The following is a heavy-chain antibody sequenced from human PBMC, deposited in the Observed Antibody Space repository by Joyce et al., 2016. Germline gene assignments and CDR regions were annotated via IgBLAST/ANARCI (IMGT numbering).Heavy chain of an antibody. V-gene: IGHV4-34*02. CDR3: AREVAGFGVLSEKFHYYNMDV. CDR2: VSHTGDV. CDR1: GGSFTGHY. J-gene: IGHJ6*03. Sequence: QVQLEQWGAGLLKPSETLSLTCVIYGGSFTGHYWSWVRQSPGGGLEWIGEVSHTGDVNYNPSLKSLVTISRDTSDYQFSLRLNSVTAADGGTYFCAREVAGFGVLSEKFHYYNMDVWGKGTTVTVS. D-gene: IGHD3-3*01.